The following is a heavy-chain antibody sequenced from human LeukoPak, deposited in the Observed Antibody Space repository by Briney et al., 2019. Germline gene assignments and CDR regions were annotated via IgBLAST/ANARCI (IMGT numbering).Heavy chain of an antibody. CDR3: AKALGGYCSSTSCPDAFDI. V-gene: IGHV3-30*02. D-gene: IGHD2-2*03. CDR1: GFTFSSYG. J-gene: IGHJ3*02. CDR2: IRYDGSNK. Sequence: GGSLRLSCAASGFTFSSYGMHWVRQAPGKGLEWVAFIRYDGSNKYYADSVKGRFTISRDNSKNTLYLQMNSLRAEDTAVYYCAKALGGYCSSTSCPDAFDIWGQGTMVTVSS.